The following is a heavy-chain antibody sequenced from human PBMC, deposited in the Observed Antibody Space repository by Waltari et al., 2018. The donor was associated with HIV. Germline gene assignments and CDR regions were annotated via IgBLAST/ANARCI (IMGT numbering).Heavy chain of an antibody. CDR3: AKDPSAARIGDRGGPIY. V-gene: IGHV3-30*18. J-gene: IGHJ4*02. D-gene: IGHD1-26*01. Sequence: QVQLVESGGGVVQPGRSLRLSCAASGFTFSSYGMHWVRQAPGKGLEWVAVISYDGSNKDYAESVKGRFTISRDNSKKTLHLQMNSLRDEDTAIYYCAKDPSAARIGDRGGPIYWGQGTLVTVSS. CDR2: ISYDGSNK. CDR1: GFTFSSYG.